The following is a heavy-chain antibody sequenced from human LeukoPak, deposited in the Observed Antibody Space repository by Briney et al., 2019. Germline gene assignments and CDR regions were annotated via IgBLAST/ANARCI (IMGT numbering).Heavy chain of an antibody. Sequence: SETLSLTCAVYGGSFSGNYWRWIRQPPGKGLEWIGEINYSGSTNYNPSLKSRVTISVDTSKNQFSLKLSSVTAADTAVYYCARGRTGYQLLPTKKDYSYYYMDVWDKGTTVTVSS. CDR3: ARGRTGYQLLPTKKDYSYYYMDV. CDR1: GGSFSGNY. V-gene: IGHV4-34*01. J-gene: IGHJ6*03. D-gene: IGHD2-2*01. CDR2: INYSGST.